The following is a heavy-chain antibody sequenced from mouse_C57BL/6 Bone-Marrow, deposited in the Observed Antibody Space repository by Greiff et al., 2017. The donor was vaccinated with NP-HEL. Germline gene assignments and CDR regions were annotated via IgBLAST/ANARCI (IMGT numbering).Heavy chain of an antibody. CDR1: GYTFTSYW. V-gene: IGHV1-50*01. Sequence: VQLQQPGAELVKPGASVKLSCKASGYTFTSYWMQWVKQRPGQGLEWIGEIDPSDSYTNYNQKFKGKATLTVDTSSSTAYMQLSSLTSEDSAVYYCARIYYGYSVDYWGQGTTLTVSS. CDR3: ARIYYGYSVDY. CDR2: IDPSDSYT. D-gene: IGHD2-2*01. J-gene: IGHJ2*01.